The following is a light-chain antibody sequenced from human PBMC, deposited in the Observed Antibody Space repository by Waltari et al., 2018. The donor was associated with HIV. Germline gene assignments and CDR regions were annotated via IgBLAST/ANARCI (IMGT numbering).Light chain of an antibody. CDR2: EVR. CDR1: IRDVGNYKL. V-gene: IGLV2-23*02. J-gene: IGLJ1*01. Sequence: QSALPQPASVSGSPGQSITISCTGTIRDVGNYKLASRYQQHPGNAPKVLIYEVRQRPSGVSDRFSGSKSGNTASLTISGLQSDDEAHYYCSSYSTITSSYVFGTGTKVTVL. CDR3: SSYSTITSSYV.